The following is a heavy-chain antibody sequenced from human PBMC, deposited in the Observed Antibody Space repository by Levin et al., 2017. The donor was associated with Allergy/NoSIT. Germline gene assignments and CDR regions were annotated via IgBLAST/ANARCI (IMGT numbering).Heavy chain of an antibody. V-gene: IGHV3-23*01. Sequence: GGSLRLSCAASGFTFSSYAMSWVRQAPGKGLEWVSAISGSGGSTYYADSVKGRFTISRDNSKNTLYLQMNSLRAEDTAVYYCAKTRIAANYYYYYGMDVWGQGTTVTVSS. D-gene: IGHD6-13*01. J-gene: IGHJ6*02. CDR3: AKTRIAANYYYYYGMDV. CDR1: GFTFSSYA. CDR2: ISGSGGST.